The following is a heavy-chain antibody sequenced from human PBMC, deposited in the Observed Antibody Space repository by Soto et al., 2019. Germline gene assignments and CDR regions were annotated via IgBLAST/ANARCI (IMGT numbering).Heavy chain of an antibody. J-gene: IGHJ4*02. D-gene: IGHD4-17*01. CDR2: ISSSSSYI. Sequence: GVSLRLSCAASGFTFSSYSMNWVRQAPGKGLEWVSSISSSSSYIYYADSVKGRFTISRDNAKNSLYLQMNSLRAEDTAVYYCARAGPDYGDFTLDYWGQGTLVTVSS. CDR3: ARAGPDYGDFTLDY. CDR1: GFTFSSYS. V-gene: IGHV3-21*01.